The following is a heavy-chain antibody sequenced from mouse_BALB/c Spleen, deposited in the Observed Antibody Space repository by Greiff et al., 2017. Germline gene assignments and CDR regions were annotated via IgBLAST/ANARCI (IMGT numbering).Heavy chain of an antibody. Sequence: QVQLQQSGAELARPGASVKLSCKASGYTFTDYYINWVKQRTGQGLEWIGEIYPGSGNTYYNEKFKGKATLTADKSSSTAYMQLSSLTSEDSAVYFCARGYGNYEGYWGQGTTLTVSS. CDR2: IYPGSGNT. J-gene: IGHJ2*01. D-gene: IGHD2-10*02. CDR1: GYTFTDYY. V-gene: IGHV1-77*01. CDR3: ARGYGNYEGY.